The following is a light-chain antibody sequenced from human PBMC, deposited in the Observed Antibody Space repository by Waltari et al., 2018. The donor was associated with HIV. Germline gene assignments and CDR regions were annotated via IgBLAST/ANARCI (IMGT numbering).Light chain of an antibody. CDR3: PHTYTYPWT. V-gene: IGKV1-6*01. J-gene: IGKJ1*01. Sequence: AIKMTQSPSSLSASVGDRVTITCRASQGIKNDLDWYQHKPGKAPKLLIYTASSLHSGVPSRFSGSGSGTDFTLTISSLQPEDFATYYCPHTYTYPWTFGQGTKVEIK. CDR1: QGIKND. CDR2: TAS.